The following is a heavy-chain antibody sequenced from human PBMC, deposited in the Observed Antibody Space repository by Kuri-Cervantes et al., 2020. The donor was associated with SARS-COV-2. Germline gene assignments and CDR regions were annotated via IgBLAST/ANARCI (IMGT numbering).Heavy chain of an antibody. CDR1: GGSISSYD. J-gene: IGHJ3*02. CDR3: ARDLGIWRAFDI. Sequence: SETLSLTCTVSGGSISSYDWSWSRQPPGKGLEWIGYICYSGSTNYNPSLKSRVTISVDTSKNQFSLKLSSVTAADTAVYYCARDLGIWRAFDIWGQGTMVTVSS. D-gene: IGHD3-16*01. CDR2: ICYSGST. V-gene: IGHV4-59*01.